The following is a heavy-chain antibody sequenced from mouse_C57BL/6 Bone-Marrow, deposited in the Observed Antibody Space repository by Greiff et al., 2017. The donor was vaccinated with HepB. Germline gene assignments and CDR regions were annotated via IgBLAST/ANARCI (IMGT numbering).Heavy chain of an antibody. D-gene: IGHD1-1*01. J-gene: IGHJ1*03. V-gene: IGHV1-59*01. CDR1: GYTFTSYW. Sequence: VQLQQPGADLVRPGTSVKLSCTASGYTFTSYWMHWVKPRPGQGLEWIGVIDPSDSDTNYNQKFKGKFTLTGDPSSSTAYMPLSSLTSEDAAVYYCAKAYYGSIYEYFDVWGTGTTVTVSS. CDR3: AKAYYGSIYEYFDV. CDR2: IDPSDSDT.